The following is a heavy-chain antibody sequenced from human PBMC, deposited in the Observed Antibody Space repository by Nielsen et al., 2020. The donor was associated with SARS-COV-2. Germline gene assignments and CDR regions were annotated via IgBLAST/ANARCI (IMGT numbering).Heavy chain of an antibody. Sequence: ASVKVSCKASGYTFTGYYMHWVRQAPGQGLEWMGWINPNSGGTNYAQKFQGWVTMTRDTSISAAYMELSRLRSDDTAVYYCARGGGMTGYSGHMDVWGKGTTVTVSS. CDR3: ARGGGMTGYSGHMDV. J-gene: IGHJ6*03. CDR2: INPNSGGT. D-gene: IGHD3-9*01. CDR1: GYTFTGYY. V-gene: IGHV1-2*04.